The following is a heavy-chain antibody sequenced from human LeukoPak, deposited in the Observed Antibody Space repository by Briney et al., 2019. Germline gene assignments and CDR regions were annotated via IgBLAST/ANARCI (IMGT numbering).Heavy chain of an antibody. CDR1: GGSISSPTYY. D-gene: IGHD3-16*02. V-gene: IGHV4-39*01. Sequence: SETLSLTCTVSGGSISSPTYYWAWIRQPPGQELEWIKTIHHSGSTYDNPSLKSRFTMSVDTSKNQFFLNLSSVTAADTAVYYCARLGGYHDPPDYWGQGTLVTVSS. CDR2: IHHSGST. CDR3: ARLGGYHDPPDY. J-gene: IGHJ4*02.